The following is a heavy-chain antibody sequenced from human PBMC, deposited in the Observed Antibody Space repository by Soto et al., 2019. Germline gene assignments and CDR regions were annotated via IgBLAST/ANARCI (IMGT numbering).Heavy chain of an antibody. CDR2: IYSGGST. CDR1: GFTVSSNY. J-gene: IGHJ6*03. D-gene: IGHD3-3*01. V-gene: IGHV3-66*01. Sequence: PGGSLRLSCAASGFTVSSNYMSWVRQAPGKGLEWVSVIYSGGSTYYADSVKGRFTISRDNSKNTLYLQMNSLRAEDTAVYYCARVDYDFWSGDSYYYYMDVWGKGTTVTV. CDR3: ARVDYDFWSGDSYYYYMDV.